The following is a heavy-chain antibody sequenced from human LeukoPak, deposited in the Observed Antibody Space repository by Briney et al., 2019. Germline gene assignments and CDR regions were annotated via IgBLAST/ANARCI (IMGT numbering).Heavy chain of an antibody. CDR1: GGSISSGSYY. J-gene: IGHJ4*02. CDR2: IYTSGST. Sequence: PSQTLSLTCTVSGGSISSGSYYWSWIRQPAGKGLEWIGRIYTSGSTNYNPSLKSRVTISVDTSKNQFSLKLSSVTAADTAVYYCARVGIVATAFDYWGQGTLVTVSS. V-gene: IGHV4-61*02. CDR3: ARVGIVATAFDY. D-gene: IGHD5-12*01.